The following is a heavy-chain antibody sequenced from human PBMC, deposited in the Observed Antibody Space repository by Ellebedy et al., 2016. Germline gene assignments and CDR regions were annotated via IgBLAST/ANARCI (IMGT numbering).Heavy chain of an antibody. CDR3: AKDMDPSLDYYYMDV. J-gene: IGHJ6*03. V-gene: IGHV3-9*01. Sequence: SLKISXAASGFTFDDYAMHWVRQAPGKGLEWVSGISWNSGSIGYADSVKGRFTISRDNAKNSLYLQMNSLRAEDTALYYCAKDMDPSLDYYYMDVWGKGTTVTVSS. CDR1: GFTFDDYA. D-gene: IGHD3/OR15-3a*01. CDR2: ISWNSGSI.